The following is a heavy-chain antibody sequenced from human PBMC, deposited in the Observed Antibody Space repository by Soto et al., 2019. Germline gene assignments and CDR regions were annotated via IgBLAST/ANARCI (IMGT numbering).Heavy chain of an antibody. CDR3: ASAGSGSYYSYYYGMDV. Sequence: EVQLVETGGGLIQPGGSLRLSCAASGFTVSSNYMSWVRQAPGKGLEWVSVIYSGGSTYYGDSVKGRFTISRDNSKNTLYLQMNSLRAEDTAVYYCASAGSGSYYSYYYGMDVWGQGTTVTVSS. CDR2: IYSGGST. J-gene: IGHJ6*02. CDR1: GFTVSSNY. V-gene: IGHV3-53*02. D-gene: IGHD3-10*01.